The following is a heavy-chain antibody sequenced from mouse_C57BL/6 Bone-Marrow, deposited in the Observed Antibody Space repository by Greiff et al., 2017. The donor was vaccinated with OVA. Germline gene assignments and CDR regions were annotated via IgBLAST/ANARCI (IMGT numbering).Heavy chain of an antibody. CDR2: IYPRDGST. J-gene: IGHJ3*01. Sequence: VQLQQSDAELVKPGASVKISCTVSGYTFTDHTIHWMKQRPEQGLEWIGYIYPRDGSTKYNEKFTGKATLTADKSSSTAYMQLNSLTSEDSAVYFCARGYYYGSSYWFAYWGQGTLVTVSA. CDR1: GYTFTDHT. D-gene: IGHD1-1*01. V-gene: IGHV1-78*01. CDR3: ARGYYYGSSYWFAY.